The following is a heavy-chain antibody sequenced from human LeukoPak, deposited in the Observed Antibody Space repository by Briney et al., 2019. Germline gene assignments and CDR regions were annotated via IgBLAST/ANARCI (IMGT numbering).Heavy chain of an antibody. CDR1: GGSISSYY. V-gene: IGHV4-59*01. CDR3: ARSDTMVREAIIIPFDY. Sequence: SETLSLTCTVSGGSISSYYWSWIRQPPGKGLEWIGYIYYSGSTNYNPSLKSRVTISVDTSKNQFSLKLSSVTAADTAVYYCARSDTMVREAIIIPFDYWGQGTLVTVSS. J-gene: IGHJ4*02. D-gene: IGHD3-10*01. CDR2: IYYSGST.